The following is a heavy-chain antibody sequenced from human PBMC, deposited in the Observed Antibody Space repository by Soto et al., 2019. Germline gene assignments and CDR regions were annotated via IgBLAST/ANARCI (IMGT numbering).Heavy chain of an antibody. V-gene: IGHV4-31*03. J-gene: IGHJ4*02. CDR2: IYYSGST. Sequence: QVQLQESGPGLVKPSQTLSLTCTVSGGSISSGDYYWTWIRQHPGKGLEWIGYIYYSGSTEHNPSLKSRITISVDKSKNQFSLKLNSVTAADTAVYYGARTKTSSTSFHVDYWGQGTQVTVSS. D-gene: IGHD2-2*01. CDR3: ARTKTSSTSFHVDY. CDR1: GGSISSGDYY.